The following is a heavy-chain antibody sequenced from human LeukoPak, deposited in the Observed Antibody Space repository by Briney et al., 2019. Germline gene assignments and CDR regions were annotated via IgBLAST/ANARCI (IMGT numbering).Heavy chain of an antibody. V-gene: IGHV1-2*02. CDR3: ARQSYGSSYYFDY. D-gene: IGHD6-6*01. Sequence: VSVKVSCKASGYTFNDYYIHWVRQAPGQGLEWMGWVNPNTGTTNYAQKFQGRVTLTRDTSISTAYMELSSLTSDDTAVYYCARQSYGSSYYFDYWGQGTLVTVSS. CDR1: GYTFNDYY. CDR2: VNPNTGTT. J-gene: IGHJ4*02.